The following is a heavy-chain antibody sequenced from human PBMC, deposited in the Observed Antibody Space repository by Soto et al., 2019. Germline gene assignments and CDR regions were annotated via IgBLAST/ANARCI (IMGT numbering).Heavy chain of an antibody. CDR2: IYYSGTT. V-gene: IGHV4-61*01. D-gene: IGHD5-18*01. J-gene: IGHJ4*02. CDR3: ARDMRGYSQALDH. Sequence: PSETLSLTCNVSGDSVSSGSYYWTWVRQPPGKGLEWIGNIYYSGTTNYNPSLQNRVTISIDTSKNKYSLKLTSVTAADAALYYCARDMRGYSQALDHWGQVSQVTVSS. CDR1: GDSVSSGSYY.